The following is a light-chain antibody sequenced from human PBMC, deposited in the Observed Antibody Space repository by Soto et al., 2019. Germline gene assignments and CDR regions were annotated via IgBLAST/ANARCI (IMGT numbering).Light chain of an antibody. Sequence: IQLTQSPSSLSASVGDRVTITCRASQDIGSSLAWYQQKPGKAPNLLIYTASTLQSGVPSRFSGSGSGTDFTLAISSLQPEDFAAYYCQQVKSFPFNFGPGTKVDIK. CDR3: QQVKSFPFN. CDR1: QDIGSS. CDR2: TAS. V-gene: IGKV1-9*01. J-gene: IGKJ3*01.